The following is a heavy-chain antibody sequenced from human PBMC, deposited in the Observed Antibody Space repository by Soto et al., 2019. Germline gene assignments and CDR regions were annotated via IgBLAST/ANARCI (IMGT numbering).Heavy chain of an antibody. CDR3: ARAFFGYCSSTSCYAYYGMDV. D-gene: IGHD2-2*03. Sequence: ASVKVSCKASGYTFTSYAMHWVRQAPGQRLEWMGWINAGNGNTKYSQKFQGRVTITRDTSVSTAYMELSRLRSEDTAVYYCARAFFGYCSSTSCYAYYGMDVWGQGTTVTVSS. J-gene: IGHJ6*02. V-gene: IGHV1-3*01. CDR1: GYTFTSYA. CDR2: INAGNGNT.